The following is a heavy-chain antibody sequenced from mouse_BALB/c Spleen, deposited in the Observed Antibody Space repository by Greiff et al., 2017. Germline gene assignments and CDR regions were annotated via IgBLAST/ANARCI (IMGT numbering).Heavy chain of an antibody. Sequence: VQLQQSGAELVRPGALVKLSCKASGFNIKDYYMHWVKQRPEQGLEWIGWIDPENGNTIYDPKFQGKASITADTSSNTAYLQLSSLTSEDTAVYYCARSACYRTWFAYWGQGTLVTVSA. CDR2: IDPENGNT. V-gene: IGHV14-1*02. J-gene: IGHJ3*01. CDR1: GFNIKDYY. CDR3: ARSACYRTWFAY. D-gene: IGHD2-14*01.